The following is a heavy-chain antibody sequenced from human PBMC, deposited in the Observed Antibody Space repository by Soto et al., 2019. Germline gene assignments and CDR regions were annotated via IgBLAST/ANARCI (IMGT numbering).Heavy chain of an antibody. CDR2: ISYDGDNK. V-gene: IGHV3-30-3*01. CDR1: GFTFRNYA. D-gene: IGHD3-16*01. J-gene: IGHJ6*02. CDR3: ARPWGQLSTYYYGMDT. Sequence: QQQQVESGGGVVQPGRSLTLSCAASGFTFRNYAMHWVRQAPGKGLEWVATISYDGDNKYYTDSVKGPFTISRDNSKNTLYLQMNSLRPEDTAVYYCARPWGQLSTYYYGMDTWGQGTTVTVSS.